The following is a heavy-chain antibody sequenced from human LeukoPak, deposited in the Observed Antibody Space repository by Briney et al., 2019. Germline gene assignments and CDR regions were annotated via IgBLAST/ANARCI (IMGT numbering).Heavy chain of an antibody. CDR3: AKDRHAPGRYCSSTTCFPFDS. V-gene: IGHV3-23*01. CDR2: ISGSGVST. Sequence: GGSLRLSCGASRFIFSNYAMTWVRQAPGKGLEWVSAISGSGVSTYYADSVKGRFTISRDNSKSTLYLQMNSLRAEDTAVYYCAKDRHAPGRYCSSTTCFPFDSWGQGTLVTVSS. CDR1: RFIFSNYA. J-gene: IGHJ5*01. D-gene: IGHD2-2*01.